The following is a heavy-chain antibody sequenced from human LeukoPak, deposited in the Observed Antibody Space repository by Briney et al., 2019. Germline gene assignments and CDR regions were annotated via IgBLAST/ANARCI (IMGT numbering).Heavy chain of an antibody. CDR3: AKGYYDYVWGSYYFDY. V-gene: IGHV3-23*01. J-gene: IGHJ4*02. CDR2: ISGSGGSP. Sequence: PGGSLRLSCAASGFTFSSYAMSWVRQAPGKGLEWVSAISGSGGSPYYADSVKGRFTISRDNSRDTLYLQMNSLRAEDTAVYYCAKGYYDYVWGSYYFDYWGQGTLVTVSS. D-gene: IGHD3-16*01. CDR1: GFTFSSYA.